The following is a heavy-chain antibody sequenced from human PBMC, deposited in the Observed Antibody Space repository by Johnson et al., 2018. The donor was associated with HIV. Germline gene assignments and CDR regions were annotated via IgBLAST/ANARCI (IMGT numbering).Heavy chain of an antibody. Sequence: VQLVESGGGLVQPGGSLRLSCAASGFTVSSNYMSWVRQAPGKGLEWVSVIYSGGSTYYADSVKGRFTISRDNAKNSLYLQMNSLRAEDTAVYYCVCLRVILSAFDIWGQGTMVTVSS. J-gene: IGHJ3*02. CDR2: IYSGGST. CDR3: VCLRVILSAFDI. CDR1: GFTVSSNY. V-gene: IGHV3-66*01. D-gene: IGHD2-21*01.